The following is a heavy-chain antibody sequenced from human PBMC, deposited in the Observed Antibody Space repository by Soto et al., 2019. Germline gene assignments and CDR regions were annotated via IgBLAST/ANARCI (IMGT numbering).Heavy chain of an antibody. CDR1: GYTLTELS. CDR3: ATATGVIRGPPPLEMATINNWFDP. D-gene: IGHD5-12*01. Sequence: ASVKVSCKVSGYTLTELSMHWARQAPGKGLEWMGGFDPEDGETIYAQKFQGRVTMTEDTSTDTAYMELSSLRSEDTAVYYCATATGVIRGPPPLEMATINNWFDPWGQGTLVTVSS. V-gene: IGHV1-24*01. CDR2: FDPEDGET. J-gene: IGHJ5*02.